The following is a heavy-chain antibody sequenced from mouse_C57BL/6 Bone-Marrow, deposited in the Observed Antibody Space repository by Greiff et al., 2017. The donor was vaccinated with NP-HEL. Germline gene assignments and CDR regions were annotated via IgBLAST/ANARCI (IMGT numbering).Heavy chain of an antibody. D-gene: IGHD1-1*01. J-gene: IGHJ2*01. CDR2: IYPGNSDT. CDR3: AMSITTVVAGDY. Sequence: EVMLVESGTVLARPGASVKMSCKTSGYTFTSYWMHWVKQRPGQGLEWIGAIYPGNSDTSFNQKFKGKAKLTAVTSASTAYMELSSLTNEDSAVYFCAMSITTVVAGDYWGQGTTLTVSS. V-gene: IGHV1-5*01. CDR1: GYTFTSYW.